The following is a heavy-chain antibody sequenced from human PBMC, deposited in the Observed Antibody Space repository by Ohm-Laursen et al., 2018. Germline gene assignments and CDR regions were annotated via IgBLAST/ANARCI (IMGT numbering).Heavy chain of an antibody. CDR1: GDSVSNNDVA. V-gene: IGHV6-1*01. CDR3: ARDLVGATTDAFDI. CDR2: TYYRSKWYN. Sequence: QTLSLTCAISGDSVSNNDVAWNWIRQSPSRGLEWLGRTYYRSKWYNDYAVSVKSRITINPDTSKNQFSLQLNSVTPEDTAVYYCARDLVGATTDAFDIWGQGTMVTVSS. D-gene: IGHD1-26*01. J-gene: IGHJ3*02.